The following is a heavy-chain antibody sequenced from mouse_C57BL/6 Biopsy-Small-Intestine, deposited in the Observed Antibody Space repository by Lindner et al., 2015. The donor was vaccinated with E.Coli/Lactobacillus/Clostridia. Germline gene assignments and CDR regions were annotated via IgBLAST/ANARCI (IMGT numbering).Heavy chain of an antibody. J-gene: IGHJ2*01. D-gene: IGHD2-2*01. CDR2: INPKNGGA. CDR3: AAYGYDFDF. V-gene: IGHV1-22*01. CDR1: GYTFTDYN. Sequence: VQLQESGPELVMPGASVKMSCRASGYTFTDYNMHWMKQSHGKSLEWIGYINPKNGGATYNQKFKGKATLTVNKSSSTAYMEFRSLTSDDSGVYYCAAYGYDFDFWGQGTTLAVSS.